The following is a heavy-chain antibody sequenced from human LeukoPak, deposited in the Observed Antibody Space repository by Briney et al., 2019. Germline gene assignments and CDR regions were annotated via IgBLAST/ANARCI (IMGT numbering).Heavy chain of an antibody. V-gene: IGHV1-46*01. J-gene: IGHJ5*02. Sequence: VASVKVSCKASGYTFTSYYMHWVRQAPGQGLEWMGIINPSGGSTSYAQKFQGRVTMTRDMSTSKDYMELSSLRSEDTAVYYCARDNSVEDTAWWFDPWGQGTLVTVSS. CDR3: ARDNSVEDTAWWFDP. CDR2: INPSGGST. CDR1: GYTFTSYY. D-gene: IGHD4-23*01.